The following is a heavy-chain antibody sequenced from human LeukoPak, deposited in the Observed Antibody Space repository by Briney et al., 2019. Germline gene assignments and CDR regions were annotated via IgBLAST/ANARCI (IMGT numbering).Heavy chain of an antibody. V-gene: IGHV4-4*07. CDR3: ARGPQNPQAAAGTGWFDP. J-gene: IGHJ5*02. CDR1: GGSMSSYY. CDR2: IHTSGST. Sequence: SETLSLTCTVSGGSMSSYYWSWIRQPPGKGLEWIGRIHTSGSTNYSPSLKSRVTLSVDTSKNQFSLNLTSVTAADTAVYYCARGPQNPQAAAGTGWFDPWGQGTLVTVSS. D-gene: IGHD6-13*01.